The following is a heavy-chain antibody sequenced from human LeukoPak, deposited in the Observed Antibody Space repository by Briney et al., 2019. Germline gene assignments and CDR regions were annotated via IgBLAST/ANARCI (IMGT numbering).Heavy chain of an antibody. D-gene: IGHD2-8*01. Sequence: ASVKVSCKASGYTFTSYAMHWVRQAPGQRLEWMGWINAGNGNTKYSQKFQGRVTITRDTSASTAYMELSSLRSEDTAVYYCARQGYCTNGVCYTSSYYGMDVWGQGTTVTVSS. CDR1: GYTFTSYA. CDR2: INAGNGNT. V-gene: IGHV1-3*01. J-gene: IGHJ6*02. CDR3: ARQGYCTNGVCYTSSYYGMDV.